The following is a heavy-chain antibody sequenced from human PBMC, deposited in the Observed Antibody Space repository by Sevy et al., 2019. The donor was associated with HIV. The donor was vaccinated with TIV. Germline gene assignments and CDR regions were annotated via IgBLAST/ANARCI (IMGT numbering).Heavy chain of an antibody. Sequence: GESLKISCAASGFTFSTYAMTWVRQAPGKGLQWVSAISGSGGSTYYADSVKGRFTISRDNSKNTMYLQMNSLRAEDTAVYYCARRPDFGVVIPTGVMDVWGQGTTVTVSS. D-gene: IGHD3-3*01. CDR1: GFTFSTYA. CDR2: ISGSGGST. J-gene: IGHJ6*02. CDR3: ARRPDFGVVIPTGVMDV. V-gene: IGHV3-23*01.